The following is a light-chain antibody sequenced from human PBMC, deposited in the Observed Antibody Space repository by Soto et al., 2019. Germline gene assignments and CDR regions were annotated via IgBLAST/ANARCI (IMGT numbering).Light chain of an antibody. CDR1: QSVSSSY. V-gene: IGKV3-20*01. CDR3: QQYRSSPPYT. Sequence: EIVLTQSPGTLSLSPGERATLSCRASQSVSSSYLAWYQQKPGQAPRLLIYGASSRATGIPDRFSVSGSGTDFTLTISRLEPEDFAVYYCQQYRSSPPYTFGQGTKLEIK. J-gene: IGKJ2*01. CDR2: GAS.